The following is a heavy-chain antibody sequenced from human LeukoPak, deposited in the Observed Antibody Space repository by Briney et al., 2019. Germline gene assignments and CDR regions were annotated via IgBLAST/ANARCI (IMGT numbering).Heavy chain of an antibody. D-gene: IGHD6-13*01. V-gene: IGHV4-4*07. CDR3: ATYEQQLAFDN. Sequence: PSETLSLTCTVSGGSMSNYYWSWIRQPAGKGLEWIGRIYTSGSTHYNPSLKSRVTMSVDTSKKQFSLKLNSVTAADTAVYYCATYEQQLAFDNWGQGTPVTASS. J-gene: IGHJ4*02. CDR2: IYTSGST. CDR1: GGSMSNYY.